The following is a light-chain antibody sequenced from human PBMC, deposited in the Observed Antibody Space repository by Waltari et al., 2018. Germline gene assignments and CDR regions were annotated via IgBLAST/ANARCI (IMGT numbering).Light chain of an antibody. CDR2: DTS. Sequence: EIVLTQSPGTLSLSPGERATLSCRASQSVSNMLAWYQQKPGQAPRLLIYDTSNRATGIPARFSGSGSGTDFTLTISSLEPEDFAVYYCQQRSNWPPTFGQGTNVEI. CDR3: QQRSNWPPT. CDR1: QSVSNM. J-gene: IGKJ1*01. V-gene: IGKV3-11*01.